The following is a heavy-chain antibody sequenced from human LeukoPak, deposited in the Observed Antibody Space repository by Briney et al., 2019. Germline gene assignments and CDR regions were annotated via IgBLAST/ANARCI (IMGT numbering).Heavy chain of an antibody. CDR3: ARGHYSSSWSGMDV. Sequence: SGTLSLTCAVYGGSFSGYYWSWIRQPPGKGLEWIGEINHSGSTNYNPSLKSRVTISVDTSKNQFSLKLSSVTAADTAVYYCARGHYSSSWSGMDVWGKGTTVTVSS. V-gene: IGHV4-34*01. D-gene: IGHD6-13*01. J-gene: IGHJ6*04. CDR1: GGSFSGYY. CDR2: INHSGST.